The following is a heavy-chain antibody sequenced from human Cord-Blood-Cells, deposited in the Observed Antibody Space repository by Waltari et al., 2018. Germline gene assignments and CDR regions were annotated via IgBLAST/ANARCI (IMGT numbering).Heavy chain of an antibody. CDR2: INHSGST. D-gene: IGHD6-6*01. J-gene: IGHJ6*03. CDR3: AYSSSYYYYYMDV. V-gene: IGHV4-34*01. Sequence: QVQLQQWGAGLLKPSETLSLTCAVYGGSFSGYYWSWIRQPPGKGLEWIGEINHSGSTNSNPSLKSRVTISVDTSKNQFSLKLSSVTAADTAVYYCAYSSSYYYYYMDVWGKGTTVTVSS. CDR1: GGSFSGYY.